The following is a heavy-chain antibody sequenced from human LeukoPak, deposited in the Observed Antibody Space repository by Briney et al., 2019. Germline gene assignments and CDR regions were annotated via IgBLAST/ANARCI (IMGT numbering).Heavy chain of an antibody. D-gene: IGHD4-23*01. V-gene: IGHV3-74*01. CDR3: ARGSGNADY. CDR1: GFTFDDYA. J-gene: IGHJ4*02. CDR2: INSDGSSR. Sequence: PGGSLRLSCAASGFTFDDYAMHWVRQAPGKGLVWVSRINSDGSSRSYADSVKGRFTISRDNAKNTLYLQMNSLRAEDTAVYYCARGSGNADYWGQGTLVTVSS.